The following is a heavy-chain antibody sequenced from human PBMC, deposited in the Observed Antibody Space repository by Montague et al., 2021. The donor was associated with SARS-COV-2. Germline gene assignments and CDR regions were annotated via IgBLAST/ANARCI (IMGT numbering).Heavy chain of an antibody. D-gene: IGHD3-9*01. J-gene: IGHJ6*02. CDR3: ARLPYDNSYGMDV. Sequence: SETLSLTCTVSGGSISTYYWNWIRQFPGKGLEWIGYIDYSGSTNYNPSLQSRVITSVDRSKTQFSLKLNSVTAADTAIYYCARLPYDNSYGMDVWGQGTTVTVSS. CDR2: IDYSGST. CDR1: GGSISTYY. V-gene: IGHV4-59*01.